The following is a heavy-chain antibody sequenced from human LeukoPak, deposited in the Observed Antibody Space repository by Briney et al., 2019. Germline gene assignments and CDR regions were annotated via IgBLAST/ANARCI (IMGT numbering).Heavy chain of an antibody. CDR1: GYTFTSYG. Sequence: ASVKVSCKASGYTFTSYGISWVRQAPGQGLEWMGWISAYNGNTNYAQKLQGRVTMTTDTSTSTAYMELRSLRSDDTAVYYCARRYHYDSSGYYYYPYFDYWGQGTLDTVSS. J-gene: IGHJ4*02. CDR2: ISAYNGNT. D-gene: IGHD3-22*01. V-gene: IGHV1-18*01. CDR3: ARRYHYDSSGYYYYPYFDY.